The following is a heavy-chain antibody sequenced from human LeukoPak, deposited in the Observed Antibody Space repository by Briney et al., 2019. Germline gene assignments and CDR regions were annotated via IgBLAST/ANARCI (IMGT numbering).Heavy chain of an antibody. CDR1: GYTFTGYY. Sequence: ASVKVSCKASGYTFTGYYMHWVRQAPGQGLEWMGWINPNSGGTNYAQKFQGRVTMTRDTSISTAYMELSRLRSDDTAAYYCARAYYDFWSGALGYWGQGTLVTVSS. D-gene: IGHD3-3*01. CDR3: ARAYYDFWSGALGY. V-gene: IGHV1-2*02. J-gene: IGHJ4*02. CDR2: INPNSGGT.